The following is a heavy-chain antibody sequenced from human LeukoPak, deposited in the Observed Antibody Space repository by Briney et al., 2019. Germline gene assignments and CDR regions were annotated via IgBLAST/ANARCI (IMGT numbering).Heavy chain of an antibody. Sequence: GASVKVSCKASGGTFSSYAISWVRQAPGQRLEWMGGIIPIFGTANYAQKFQGRVTITADESTSTAYMELSSLRSEDTAVYYCARAKTGYYDSSGSAFDIWGQGTMVTVSS. V-gene: IGHV1-69*19. D-gene: IGHD3-22*01. CDR1: GGTFSSYA. CDR2: IIPIFGTA. CDR3: ARAKTGYYDSSGSAFDI. J-gene: IGHJ3*02.